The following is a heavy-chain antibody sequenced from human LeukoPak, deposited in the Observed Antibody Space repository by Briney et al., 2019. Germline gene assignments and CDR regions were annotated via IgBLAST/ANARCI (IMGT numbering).Heavy chain of an antibody. Sequence: GGSLRLTCAASGFTFSSYAMSWVRQAPGKGLEWVSAISGSGGSTYYADSVKGRFTISRDNSKNTLYLQMNSLRAEDTAVYYCAKLPQYYDILTGYWPGSNYFDYWGQGALVTVSS. CDR3: AKLPQYYDILTGYWPGSNYFDY. CDR2: ISGSGGST. CDR1: GFTFSSYA. V-gene: IGHV3-23*01. D-gene: IGHD3-9*01. J-gene: IGHJ4*02.